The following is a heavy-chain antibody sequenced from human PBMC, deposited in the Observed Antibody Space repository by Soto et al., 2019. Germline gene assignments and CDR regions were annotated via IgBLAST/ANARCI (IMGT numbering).Heavy chain of an antibody. V-gene: IGHV4-59*01. J-gene: IGHJ5*02. CDR3: ERGYSSGWYLDWFDP. Sequence: SETLSLTCTVSGGSISSYYWSWIRQPPGKGLEWIGYIYYSGSTNYNPSLKSRVTISVDTSKNQFSLKLSSVTAADTAVYYCERGYSSGWYLDWFDPWGQGTLVTVSS. CDR1: GGSISSYY. CDR2: IYYSGST. D-gene: IGHD6-19*01.